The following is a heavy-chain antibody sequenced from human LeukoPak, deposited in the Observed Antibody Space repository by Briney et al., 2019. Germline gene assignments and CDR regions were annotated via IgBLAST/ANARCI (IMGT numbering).Heavy chain of an antibody. CDR3: AKDLGDDYGDYVVY. CDR1: GFTFSSYG. D-gene: IGHD4-17*01. Sequence: PGGSLRLSCAASGFTFSSYGMHWVRQAPGKGLEWVAFIRYDGSNKYYADSVKGRFTISRDNPKNTLYLQMNSLRAEDTAVYYCAKDLGDDYGDYVVYWGQGTLVTVSS. J-gene: IGHJ4*02. V-gene: IGHV3-30*02. CDR2: IRYDGSNK.